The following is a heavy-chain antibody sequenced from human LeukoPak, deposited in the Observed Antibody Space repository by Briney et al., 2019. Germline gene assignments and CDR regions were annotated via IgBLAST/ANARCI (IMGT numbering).Heavy chain of an antibody. V-gene: IGHV3-15*01. CDR3: TTDLSSGRPGDGY. CDR2: IKSKTDGGTT. D-gene: IGHD6-19*01. Sequence: GGSLRLSCAASGLTFSSAWMNWVRQAPGKGLEWIGRIKSKTDGGTTDYAAPVKGRFSISRDDSKNTLYLQMSRLNTEDTAVYYCTTDLSSGRPGDGYWGQGTLVTVSS. J-gene: IGHJ4*02. CDR1: GLTFSSAW.